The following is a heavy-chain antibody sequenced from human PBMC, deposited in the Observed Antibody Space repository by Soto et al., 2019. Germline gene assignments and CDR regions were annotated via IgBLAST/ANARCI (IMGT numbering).Heavy chain of an antibody. CDR1: GGSISSGGYS. J-gene: IGHJ4*02. CDR3: ARADYDFWSGYPQYYFDY. V-gene: IGHV4-31*03. Sequence: PSETLSLTCTVSGGSISSGGYSWSWIRQHPGKGLEWIGYIYYSGSTYYNPSLKSRVTISVDTSKNQFSLNLSSVTAADTAVYYCARADYDFWSGYPQYYFDYWGQGTLVTVSS. CDR2: IYYSGST. D-gene: IGHD3-3*01.